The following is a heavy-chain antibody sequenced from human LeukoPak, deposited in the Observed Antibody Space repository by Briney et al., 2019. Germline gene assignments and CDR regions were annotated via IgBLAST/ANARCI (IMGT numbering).Heavy chain of an antibody. CDR3: ARQTGSGLFTLP. V-gene: IGHV4-39*01. J-gene: IGHJ4*02. CDR1: GVSISSSNSY. CDR2: IYYTGNT. Sequence: SETLSLTCTVSGVSISSSNSYWGWIRQPPGKGLEWIGSIYYTGNTYYNASLKSRVTISIDTSMNQISLRLTSVTATDTAMYYCARQTGSGLFTLPGGQGTLVTVSS. D-gene: IGHD3/OR15-3a*01.